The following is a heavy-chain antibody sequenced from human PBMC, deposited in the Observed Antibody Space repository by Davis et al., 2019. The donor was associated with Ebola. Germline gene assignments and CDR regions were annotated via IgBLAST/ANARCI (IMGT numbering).Heavy chain of an antibody. D-gene: IGHD1-14*01. J-gene: IGHJ6*02. Sequence: GGSLRLSCAASGFTVSSNHMSWVRQSPGKGLEWVAVIYSGGTYTNYADSVKGRFTISRDNSKGTLFLQMDSLTVEDTAIYYCARGGETVTGTASHGMDVWGQGTTVTVSS. CDR2: IYSGGTYT. CDR1: GFTVSSNH. V-gene: IGHV3-33*01. CDR3: ARGGETVTGTASHGMDV.